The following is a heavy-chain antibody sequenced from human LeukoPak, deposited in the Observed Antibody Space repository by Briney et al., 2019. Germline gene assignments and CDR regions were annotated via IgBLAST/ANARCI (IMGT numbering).Heavy chain of an antibody. D-gene: IGHD2-21*02. CDR3: ARESGDFLWDY. V-gene: IGHV3-33*08. CDR2: IWYDGSNK. Sequence: GGSLRLSCAASGFTFSSYEMNWVRQAPGKGLEWVAVIWYDGSNKYYADSVKGRFTISRDNSKNTLYLQMNSLRAEDTAVYYCARESGDFLWDYWGQGTLVTVSS. J-gene: IGHJ4*02. CDR1: GFTFSSYE.